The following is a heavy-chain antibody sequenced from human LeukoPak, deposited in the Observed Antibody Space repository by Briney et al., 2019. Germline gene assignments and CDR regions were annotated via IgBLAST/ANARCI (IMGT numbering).Heavy chain of an antibody. CDR3: ASYYGSGSIYYYYYMDV. CDR1: GFTFTNYW. CDR2: ISSSGSTI. Sequence: GGSLRLSCAVSGFTFTNYWMTWVRQAPGKGLEWVSYISSSGSTIYYADSVKGRFTISRDNAKNSLYLQMNSLRAEDTAVYYCASYYGSGSIYYYYYMDVWGKGTTVTISS. V-gene: IGHV3-48*04. J-gene: IGHJ6*03. D-gene: IGHD3-10*01.